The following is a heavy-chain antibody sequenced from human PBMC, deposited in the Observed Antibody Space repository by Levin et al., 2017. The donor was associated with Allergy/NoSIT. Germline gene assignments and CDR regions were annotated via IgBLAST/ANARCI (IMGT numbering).Heavy chain of an antibody. J-gene: IGHJ4*02. CDR1: GFPFSSYA. V-gene: IGHV3-23*01. Sequence: LSLTCAASGFPFSSYAMSWVRQAPGKGLEWVSAISGSGGSTYYADSVKGRFTISRDNSKNSLYLQMNSLRAEDTAVYYCAKDLVGATTDYFDYWGQGTLVTVSS. CDR2: ISGSGGST. D-gene: IGHD1-26*01. CDR3: AKDLVGATTDYFDY.